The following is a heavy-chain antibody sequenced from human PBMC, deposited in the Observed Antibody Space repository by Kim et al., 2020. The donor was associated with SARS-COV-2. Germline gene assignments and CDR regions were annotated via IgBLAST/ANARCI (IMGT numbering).Heavy chain of an antibody. Sequence: YPDSVKGRFTISIDNCENTLYLQMNSLRAEDTAVYYCAKDRITVTPQFDYWGQGTLVTVSS. V-gene: IGHV3-23*01. D-gene: IGHD4-17*01. CDR3: AKDRITVTPQFDY. J-gene: IGHJ4*02.